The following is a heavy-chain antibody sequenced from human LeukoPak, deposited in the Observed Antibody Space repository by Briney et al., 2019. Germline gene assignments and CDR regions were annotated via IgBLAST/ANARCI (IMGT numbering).Heavy chain of an antibody. D-gene: IGHD3-10*01. CDR1: GGTFISYA. CDR3: ARDGLIEAGSGSYYGGYFDY. CDR2: IIPIFGTA. V-gene: IGHV1-69*13. J-gene: IGHJ4*02. Sequence: GASVKVSCKASGGTFISYAISWVRQAPGQGLEWMGGIIPIFGTANYAQKFQGRVTITADESTSTAYMELSSLRSEDTAVYYCARDGLIEAGSGSYYGGYFDYWGQGTLVTVSS.